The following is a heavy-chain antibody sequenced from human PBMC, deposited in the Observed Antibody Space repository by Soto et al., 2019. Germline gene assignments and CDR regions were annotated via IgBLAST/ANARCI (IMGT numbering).Heavy chain of an antibody. J-gene: IGHJ4*02. D-gene: IGHD2-15*01. V-gene: IGHV3-23*01. CDR1: GFSFRTYT. CDR2: ISGSGGSP. Sequence: PGGSLRLSCAASGFSFRTYTMSWVRQAPGKGLEWLSVISGSGGSPSYADSVQGRFTISRDNSKNTLYLQMNSLRAEDTAVYYCAKDNENCSGGSCYPSPGFDYWGQGTLVTVSS. CDR3: AKDNENCSGGSCYPSPGFDY.